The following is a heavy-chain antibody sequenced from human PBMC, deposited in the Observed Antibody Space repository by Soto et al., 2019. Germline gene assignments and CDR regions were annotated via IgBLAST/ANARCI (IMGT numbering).Heavy chain of an antibody. D-gene: IGHD6-6*01. J-gene: IGHJ6*02. Sequence: SVKVSCKASGGTFSSYTISWVRQAPGQGLEWMGRIIPILGIANYAQKFQGWVTMTRDTSIITAYMELSRLRSDDTAVYYCARMSIAARRGYYYYYGMDVWG. V-gene: IGHV1-69*02. CDR2: IIPILGIA. CDR3: ARMSIAARRGYYYYYGMDV. CDR1: GGTFSSYT.